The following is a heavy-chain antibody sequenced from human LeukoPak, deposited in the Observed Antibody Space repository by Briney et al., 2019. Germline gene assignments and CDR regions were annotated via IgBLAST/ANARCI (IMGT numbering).Heavy chain of an antibody. CDR3: ARLHSGSYYDYYYYMDV. Sequence: GESLKISCKGSGYSFTSYWIGWVCQMPGKGLEWMGIIYPGDSNTRYSPSFQGQVTISADKSISTAYLQWSSLRASDTAMYYCARLHSGSYYDYYYYMDVWGKGTTVTVSS. D-gene: IGHD1-26*01. J-gene: IGHJ6*03. CDR1: GYSFTSYW. V-gene: IGHV5-51*01. CDR2: IYPGDSNT.